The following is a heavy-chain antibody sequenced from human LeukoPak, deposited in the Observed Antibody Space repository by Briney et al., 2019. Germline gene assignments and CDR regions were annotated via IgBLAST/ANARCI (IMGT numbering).Heavy chain of an antibody. V-gene: IGHV3-21*01. CDR3: ARDGYSSSWYGPDYYYGMDV. CDR2: ISSSSSYI. Sequence: GGSLRLSCAASGFTFSSYSMNWVRQAPGKGLEWVSSISSSSSYIYYADSVKGRFTISRDNAKNSLHLQMNSLRAEDTAVYYCARDGYSSSWYGPDYYYGMDVWGQGTTVTVSS. D-gene: IGHD6-13*01. CDR1: GFTFSSYS. J-gene: IGHJ6*02.